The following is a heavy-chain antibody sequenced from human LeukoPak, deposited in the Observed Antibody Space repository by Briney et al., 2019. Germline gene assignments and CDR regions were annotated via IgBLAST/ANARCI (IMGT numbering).Heavy chain of an antibody. CDR1: GGSFSGYY. CDR3: ARAEGYCSSTSCSEYFQH. D-gene: IGHD2-2*01. CDR2: INHSGST. J-gene: IGHJ1*01. V-gene: IGHV4-34*01. Sequence: SETLSLTCAVYGGSFSGYYWSWIRQPPGKGLEWIGEINHSGSTNYNPSLKSRVTISVDTPKNQFSLKLSSVTAADTAVYYCARAEGYCSSTSCSEYFQHWGQGTLVTVSS.